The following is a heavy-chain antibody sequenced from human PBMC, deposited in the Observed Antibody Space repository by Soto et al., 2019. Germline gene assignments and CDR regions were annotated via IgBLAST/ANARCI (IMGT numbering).Heavy chain of an antibody. J-gene: IGHJ6*02. CDR2: IYYSGST. CDR1: GGSISSGDYY. V-gene: IGHV4-30-4*01. Sequence: QVQLQESGPGLVKPSQTLSLTCTVSGGSISSGDYYWSWIRQPPGKGLEWIGYIYYSGSTYYNPSLKSRVTISVDTSKNQFSLKLSSVTAADTAVYYCARAGGYYFYLNYYYGMDVWGQGTTVTVSS. CDR3: ARAGGYYFYLNYYYGMDV. D-gene: IGHD3-22*01.